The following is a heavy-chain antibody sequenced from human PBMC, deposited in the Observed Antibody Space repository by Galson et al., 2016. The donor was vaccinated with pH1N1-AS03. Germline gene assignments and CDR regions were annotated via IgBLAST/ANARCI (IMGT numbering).Heavy chain of an antibody. CDR2: IYPGDSDT. V-gene: IGHV5-51*01. D-gene: IGHD4-23*01. CDR1: GYSFARYW. J-gene: IGHJ4*02. CDR3: ARDDGTDYFDH. Sequence: QSGAEVKKPGESLKISCKGSGYSFARYWIGWVRQMPGKGLEWMGVIYPGDSDTRYSPSFQGLVTISVDKTFNTAYLQWGSLEASDTAMYYCARDDGTDYFDHWGQGTLVTVPS.